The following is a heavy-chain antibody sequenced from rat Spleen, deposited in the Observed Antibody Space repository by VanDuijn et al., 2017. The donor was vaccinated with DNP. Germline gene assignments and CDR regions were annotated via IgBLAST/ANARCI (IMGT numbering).Heavy chain of an antibody. V-gene: IGHV4-2*01. CDR1: GFNLNDYW. D-gene: IGHD1-11*01. CDR3: ARAGWHGWLAY. CDR2: INKDSSTI. Sequence: EVKLVESGGGLVQPGRALKLSCAASGFNLNDYWMGWVRQAPGKGLEWIGEINKDSSTINYNPSLKDKFTISRDNAKNTLYLQMSKRGSEDSATYYCARAGWHGWLAYWGQGTLVTVSS. J-gene: IGHJ3*01.